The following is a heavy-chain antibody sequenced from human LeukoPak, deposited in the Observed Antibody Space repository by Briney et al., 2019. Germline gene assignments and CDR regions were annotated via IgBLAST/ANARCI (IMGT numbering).Heavy chain of an antibody. Sequence: SETLSLTCAVYGASFSGYYWSWIRQSPEQGLKWIGEINHSGGTHCNPSLESRVTMSVDTSKSQFTLKLSSVTAADTAVYYCAKVYSSSSRDAFDVWGPGTMVTVSS. J-gene: IGHJ3*01. CDR3: AKVYSSSSRDAFDV. CDR1: GASFSGYY. V-gene: IGHV4-34*01. D-gene: IGHD6-6*01. CDR2: INHSGGT.